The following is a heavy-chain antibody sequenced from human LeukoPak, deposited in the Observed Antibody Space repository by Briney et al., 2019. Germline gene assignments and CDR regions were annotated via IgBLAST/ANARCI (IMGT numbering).Heavy chain of an antibody. J-gene: IGHJ5*02. CDR1: GFTFSTYN. CDR3: ARDLGQYYDTSDNWFDP. D-gene: IGHD3-22*01. CDR2: ISSSSSYI. V-gene: IGHV3-21*01. Sequence: KTGGSLRLSCAASGFTFSTYNMNWVRQAPGKGLEWVSSISSSSSYIYYADSVKGRFTISRDNAKNTLNLQMNSLRAEDTAVYYCARDLGQYYDTSDNWFDPWGQGTLVTVSS.